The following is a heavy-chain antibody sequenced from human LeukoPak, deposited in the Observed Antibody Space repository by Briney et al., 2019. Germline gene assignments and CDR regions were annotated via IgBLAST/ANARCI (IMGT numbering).Heavy chain of an antibody. D-gene: IGHD3-22*01. CDR3: AYYYDSSGVDYGMDV. CDR2: IYHSGST. J-gene: IGHJ6*02. CDR1: GGSISSSNW. V-gene: IGHV4-4*02. Sequence: TSETLSLTCAVSGGSISSSNWWSWVRQPPGKGLEWIGEIYHSGSTNYNPSLKSRVTISVDTSKNQFSLKLSSVTAADTAVYYCAYYYDSSGVDYGMDVWGQGTTVTVSS.